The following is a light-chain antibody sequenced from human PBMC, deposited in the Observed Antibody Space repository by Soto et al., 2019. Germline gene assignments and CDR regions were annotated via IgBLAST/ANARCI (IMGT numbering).Light chain of an antibody. V-gene: IGKV1-39*01. CDR1: QSISSY. CDR2: AAS. J-gene: IGKJ2*01. CDR3: QQSYSTPLYT. Sequence: DIQMTQSPSSLSASVGDRVTITCRASQSISSYLNWYQQKPGKAPKLLIYAASSLQSGVPSRFSASGSGTEFTLTISSLQPEEFATYHCQQSYSTPLYTFGQGTTLEIK.